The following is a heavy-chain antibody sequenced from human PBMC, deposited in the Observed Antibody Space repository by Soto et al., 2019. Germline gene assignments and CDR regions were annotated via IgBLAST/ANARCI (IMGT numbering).Heavy chain of an antibody. V-gene: IGHV4-59*08. D-gene: IGHD6-13*01. CDR2: VFYTGST. CDR3: ARRPIVAADYYYMGV. CDR1: GVSISSYY. J-gene: IGHJ6*03. Sequence: QVQLQESGPGLVKPSETLSLTCSVSGVSISSYYWSWIRHPPGKGLEWIGNVFYTGSTSYNPSLESRVPLSLDTSKNQLSLTLDSVTAADTAVYYCARRPIVAADYYYMGVWGKGTTVIVSS.